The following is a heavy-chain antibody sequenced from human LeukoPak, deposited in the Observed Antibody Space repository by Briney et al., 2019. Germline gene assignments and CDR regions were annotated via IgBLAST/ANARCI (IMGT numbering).Heavy chain of an antibody. D-gene: IGHD5-18*01. J-gene: IGHJ4*02. CDR3: AREATRGYSDY. V-gene: IGHV3-33*01. CDR1: GFTFSSYG. CDR2: IWYDGSNK. Sequence: GRSLRLSCAASGFTFSSYGMHWVRQAPGKGLEWVAVIWYDGSNKYYADSVKGRFTISRDNSKNTLYLQMNSLRAEDTAVYYCAREATRGYSDYWGQGTLVTVSS.